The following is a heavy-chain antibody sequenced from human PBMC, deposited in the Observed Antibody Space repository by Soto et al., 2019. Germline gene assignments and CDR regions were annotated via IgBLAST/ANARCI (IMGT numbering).Heavy chain of an antibody. CDR2: ISGSGGST. J-gene: IGHJ4*02. V-gene: IGHV3-23*01. Sequence: GGSLRLSCAASGFTFSSYAMSWVRQAPGKGLEWVSAISGSGGSTYYADSVKGRFTISRDNSKNTLYLQMNSLRAEDTAVYYCAKDDRYCSSTSCYEVDYWGQGTLVTVSS. D-gene: IGHD2-2*01. CDR1: GFTFSSYA. CDR3: AKDDRYCSSTSCYEVDY.